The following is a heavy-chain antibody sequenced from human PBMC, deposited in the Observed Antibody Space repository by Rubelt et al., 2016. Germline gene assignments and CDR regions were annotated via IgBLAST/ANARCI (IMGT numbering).Heavy chain of an antibody. CDR2: ISGVGPTT. Sequence: EVQLLESGGGLVQPGGSLRLSCAGSGFTFSNFALSWVRQAPGKGLEWVSAISGVGPTTYYADSVQGRFTISRDNAKNTLYLQMSSLRAEDTAVDYCAPDSSGSWPNWFDPWGQGTLVTVSS. J-gene: IGHJ5*02. V-gene: IGHV3-23*01. CDR1: GFTFSNFA. D-gene: IGHD1-26*01. CDR3: APDSSGSWPNWFDP.